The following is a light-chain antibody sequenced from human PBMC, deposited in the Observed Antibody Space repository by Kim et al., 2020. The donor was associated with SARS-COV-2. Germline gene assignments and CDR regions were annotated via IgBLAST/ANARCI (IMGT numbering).Light chain of an antibody. Sequence: PGQTASITCSGDKLGDKYACWYQQKPGQSPVLVIYQDSKRPSGIPERFSGSNSGNTATLTISGTQAMDEADYYCQAWDSSTARVVFGGGTKLTVL. CDR3: QAWDSSTARVV. J-gene: IGLJ2*01. CDR1: KLGDKY. V-gene: IGLV3-1*01. CDR2: QDS.